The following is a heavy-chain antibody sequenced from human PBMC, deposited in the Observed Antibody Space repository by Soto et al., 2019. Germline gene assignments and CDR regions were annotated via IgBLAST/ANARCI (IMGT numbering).Heavy chain of an antibody. CDR3: ARETRYGGWFDS. V-gene: IGHV4-59*01. J-gene: IGHJ5*01. CDR2: IYYSGST. CDR1: GGSISHYY. D-gene: IGHD4-17*01. Sequence: SETLSLTCTASGGSISHYYWSWIRQPPGKGLEWIGYIYYSGSTDYNPSLESRVTISVDTSKNQFSLKLRSVTAADTAVYYCARETRYGGWFDSGGQETRVTVP.